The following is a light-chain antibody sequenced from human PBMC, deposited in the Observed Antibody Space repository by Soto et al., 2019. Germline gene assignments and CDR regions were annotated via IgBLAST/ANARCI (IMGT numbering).Light chain of an antibody. V-gene: IGLV2-14*01. CDR2: EVR. CDR3: TSYISNTPWV. Sequence: QSALTQPAAVSGPPGQSITISCTGTSSDVGRYNYVSWYQQHPGKAPKLMIYEVRNRPSGVSNRFSASKSGKAASLTISGLEGEDAADYYCTSYISNTPWVFGEGTQLTV. J-gene: IGLJ3*02. CDR1: SSDVGRYNY.